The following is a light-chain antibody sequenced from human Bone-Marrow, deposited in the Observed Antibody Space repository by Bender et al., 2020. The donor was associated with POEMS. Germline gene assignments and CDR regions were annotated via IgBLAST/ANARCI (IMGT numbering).Light chain of an antibody. J-gene: IGLJ3*02. V-gene: IGLV2-23*02. CDR3: SSYAGTNTWV. CDR1: SSDVGGYKF. Sequence: QSALTQPASVSGSPGQSITISCTGASSDVGGYKFVSWYQQRPGKAPKLMIYDVNNRPSGVSDRFSGSKSGNTASLTISGLQAEDEADYYCSSYAGTNTWVFGGGTKLTVL. CDR2: DVN.